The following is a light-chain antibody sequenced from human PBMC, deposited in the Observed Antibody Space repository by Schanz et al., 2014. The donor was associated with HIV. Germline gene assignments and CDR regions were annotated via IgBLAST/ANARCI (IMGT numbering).Light chain of an antibody. V-gene: IGLV2-23*01. CDR1: TSDVGGYNL. CDR2: EGT. CDR3: CSYAGSSTLVV. Sequence: QSALTQPASVSGSPGQSITISCTGTTSDVGGYNLVSWYQHHPDKAPKLIIYEGTKRPSGVSIRFSGSKSGNTASLTISGLQAEDEADYYCCSYAGSSTLVVFGGGTKLTVL. J-gene: IGLJ2*01.